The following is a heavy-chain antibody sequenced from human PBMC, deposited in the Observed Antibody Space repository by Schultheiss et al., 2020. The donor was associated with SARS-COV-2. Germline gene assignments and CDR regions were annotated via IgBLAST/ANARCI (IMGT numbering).Heavy chain of an antibody. CDR1: GFTFSDYY. J-gene: IGHJ3*02. V-gene: IGHV3-11*05. D-gene: IGHD2-8*01. CDR2: ISSISSYT. Sequence: GGSLRLSCAASGFTFSDYYMSWIRQAPGKGLEWVSYISSISSYTNYADSVKGRFTISRDNSKNTLYLQMNSLRAEDTAVYYCARGTVLMVYATLGAFDIWGQGTMVTVSS. CDR3: ARGTVLMVYATLGAFDI.